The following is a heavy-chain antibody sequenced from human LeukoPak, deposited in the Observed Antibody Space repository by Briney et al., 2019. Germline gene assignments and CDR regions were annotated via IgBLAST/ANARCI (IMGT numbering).Heavy chain of an antibody. CDR1: GYTFTSYG. D-gene: IGHD3-10*01. CDR2: ISAYNGNT. V-gene: IGHV1-18*01. Sequence: ASVKVSCKASGYTFTSYGISWARQAPGQGLEWMGWISAYNGNTNYAQKLQGRVTMTTDTSTSTAYMELRSLRSDDTAVYYCARDIARGVEPDYWGQGTLVTVSS. J-gene: IGHJ4*02. CDR3: ARDIARGVEPDY.